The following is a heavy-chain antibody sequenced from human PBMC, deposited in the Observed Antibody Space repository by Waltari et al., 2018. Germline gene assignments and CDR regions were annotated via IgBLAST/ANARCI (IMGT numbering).Heavy chain of an antibody. V-gene: IGHV3-49*03. Sequence: EVQLVESGGGLVQPGRSLRLSCTASGFTFGDYAMSWFRQAPGKGLEWVGFIRSKAYGGTTEYAASVKGRFTISRDDSKSIAYLQMNSLKTEDTAVYYCTRGDFSDYWGQGTLVTVSS. CDR2: IRSKAYGGTT. CDR3: TRGDFSDY. J-gene: IGHJ4*02. CDR1: GFTFGDYA.